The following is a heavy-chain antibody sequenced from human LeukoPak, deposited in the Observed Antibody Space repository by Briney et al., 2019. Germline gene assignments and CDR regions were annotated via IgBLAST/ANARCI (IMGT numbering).Heavy chain of an antibody. CDR1: GFTFSSYG. J-gene: IGHJ4*02. V-gene: IGHV3-33*01. CDR3: ARDQAESSGFDY. D-gene: IGHD6-6*01. CDR2: IWYDGSNK. Sequence: PGGSLRLSCAASGFTFSSYGMHWGRQAPGKGLEWVAVIWYDGSNKYYADSVKGRFTISRDNSKNTLYLQMNSLRAEDTAVYYCARDQAESSGFDYWGQGTLVTVSS.